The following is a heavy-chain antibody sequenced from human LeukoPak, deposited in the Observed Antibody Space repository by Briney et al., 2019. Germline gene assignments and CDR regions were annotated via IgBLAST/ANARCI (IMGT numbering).Heavy chain of an antibody. CDR1: GFTFSSYE. J-gene: IGHJ4*02. D-gene: IGHD3-10*01. CDR2: ISSSGSTT. CDR3: ARALLWFGDGFDY. Sequence: PGGSLRLSCAASGFTFSSYEMNWVRQAPGKGLEWVSYISSSGSTTYYADSVKGRFTISRDNSKNTLYLQMNSLRAEDTAVYYCARALLWFGDGFDYWGQGTLVTVSS. V-gene: IGHV3-48*03.